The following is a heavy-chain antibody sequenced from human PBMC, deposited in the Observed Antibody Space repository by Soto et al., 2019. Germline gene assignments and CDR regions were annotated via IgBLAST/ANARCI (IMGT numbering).Heavy chain of an antibody. V-gene: IGHV4-30-2*01. CDR3: ASRPSGSGFDP. D-gene: IGHD1-26*01. Sequence: SETLSLTCAVSGGSISSGGYSWIWIRQPPGKGLEWIGYIYHSGSTYYSPSLKSRVTISVDRSKNQFSLKLSSVTAADTAVYYCASRPSGSGFDPWGQGTLVTVS. CDR1: GGSISSGGYS. CDR2: IYHSGST. J-gene: IGHJ5*02.